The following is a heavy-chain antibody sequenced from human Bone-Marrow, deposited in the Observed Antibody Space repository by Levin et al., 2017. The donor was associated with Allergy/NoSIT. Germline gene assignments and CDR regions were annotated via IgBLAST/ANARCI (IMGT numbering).Heavy chain of an antibody. CDR1: GVSISGRTYY. D-gene: IGHD3-3*02. V-gene: IGHV4-39*01. J-gene: IGHJ4*02. Sequence: RSSETLSLTCSVSGVSISGRTYYWGWIRQPPGTGLEWIGSISHSGTTYYNPSLKSRLTMSVDPSSNQFSLKLTSVRAADSAVYYCKLANGWRKDFDYWGQGALVTVSS. CDR3: KLANGWRKDFDY. CDR2: ISHSGTT.